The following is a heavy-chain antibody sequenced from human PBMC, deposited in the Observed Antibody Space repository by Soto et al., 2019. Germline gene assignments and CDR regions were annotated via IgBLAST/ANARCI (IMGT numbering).Heavy chain of an antibody. D-gene: IGHD3-22*01. CDR2: IFYTGVT. Sequence: WTWIRQAPGTGLEYIGYIFYTGVTNYNLSLSSRVTISLDTSKNHFSLKLNSMTAADTAVYYCVRVLDSSWYADLWGRGTLVTVSS. V-gene: IGHV4-61*03. J-gene: IGHJ2*01. CDR3: VRVLDSSWYADL.